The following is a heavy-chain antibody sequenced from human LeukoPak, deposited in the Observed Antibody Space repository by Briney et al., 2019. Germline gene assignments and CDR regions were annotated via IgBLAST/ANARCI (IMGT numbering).Heavy chain of an antibody. CDR3: AKGTVTNPLIDY. CDR2: ISGSGGRT. CDR1: GFTFSSYA. V-gene: IGHV3-23*01. J-gene: IGHJ4*02. Sequence: GRSLRLSCPPSGFTFSSYAMSSVRQAAGEGLGWVSAISGSGGRTYYADSVKGRFTISRDNSKNTLYLQMNSLRAEDTAVYYCAKGTVTNPLIDYWGQGTLVTVSS. D-gene: IGHD4-17*01.